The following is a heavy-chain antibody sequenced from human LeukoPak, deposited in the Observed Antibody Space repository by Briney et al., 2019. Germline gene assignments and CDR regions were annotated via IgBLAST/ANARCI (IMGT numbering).Heavy chain of an antibody. CDR2: IYHSGST. V-gene: IGHV4-38-2*01. CDR1: GYFISSGYY. CDR3: ARHGGGTYFDP. Sequence: SETLSLTCAVSGYFISSGYYWGWIRQPPGKGLEWIGSIYHSGSTYYNPSLKSRVTISVDTSKNQFSLKVSSVTAADTAVHYCARHGGGTYFDPWGQGTLVTVSS. D-gene: IGHD1-26*01. J-gene: IGHJ5*02.